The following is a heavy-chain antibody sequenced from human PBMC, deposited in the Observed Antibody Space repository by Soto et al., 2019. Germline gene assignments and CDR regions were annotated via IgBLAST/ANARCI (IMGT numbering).Heavy chain of an antibody. CDR3: ARLGGYYQAFDS. V-gene: IGHV4-59*08. CDR2: IYYTGTT. D-gene: IGHD3-22*01. J-gene: IGHJ4*02. Sequence: SETMSLTCTVSGVSIRDYYWGWIRQSPGKGLEWIGYIYYTGTTKYNPSLKSRVTISVDSSKNQFSLKLDSVTAADTAVYYCARLGGYYQAFDSWGQGTLVTVSS. CDR1: GVSIRDYY.